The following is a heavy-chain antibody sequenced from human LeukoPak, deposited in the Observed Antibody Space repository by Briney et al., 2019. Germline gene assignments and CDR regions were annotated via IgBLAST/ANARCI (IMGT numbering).Heavy chain of an antibody. CDR3: ARAGFEDTAMVTPVYMVYGMDV. D-gene: IGHD5-18*01. V-gene: IGHV3-30-3*01. J-gene: IGHJ6*02. CDR1: GFTFSSYA. CDR2: ISYDGSNK. Sequence: GGSLRLSCAASGFTFSSYAMHWVRQAPGKGLEWVAVISYDGSNKYYADSVKSRFTISRDNSKNTLYLQMNSLRAEDTAVYYCARAGFEDTAMVTPVYMVYGMDVWGQGTTVTVSS.